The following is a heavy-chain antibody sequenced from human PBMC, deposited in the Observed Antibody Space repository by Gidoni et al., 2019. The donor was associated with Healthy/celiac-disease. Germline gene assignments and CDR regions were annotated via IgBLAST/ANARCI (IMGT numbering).Heavy chain of an antibody. CDR3: AREWSSGGAMVFLIHRAFDI. CDR1: GFTFSSDS. V-gene: IGHV3-48*04. D-gene: IGHD5-18*01. Sequence: EVQLVESGGGLVPPGGSLRLYCAPSGFTFSSDSMNWVRQAPGKGLEWVSYISSSSSTIYYADSVKGRFTISRDNAKNSLYLQMNSLRAEDTAVYYCAREWSSGGAMVFLIHRAFDIWGQGTMVTVSS. J-gene: IGHJ3*02. CDR2: ISSSSSTI.